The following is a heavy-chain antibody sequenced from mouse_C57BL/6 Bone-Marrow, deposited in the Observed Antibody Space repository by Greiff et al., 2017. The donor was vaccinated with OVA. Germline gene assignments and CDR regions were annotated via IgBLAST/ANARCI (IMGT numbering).Heavy chain of an antibody. J-gene: IGHJ2*01. V-gene: IGHV1-26*01. CDR2: INPNNGGT. Sequence: EVQLQQSGPELVKPGASVKISCKASGYTFTDYYMNWVKQSHGKSLEWIGDINPNNGGTSYNQKFKGKATLTVDKSSSTAYMELRSLTSEDSAVYYCARKTDDYWGQGTTLTVSS. CDR3: ARKTDDY. CDR1: GYTFTDYY.